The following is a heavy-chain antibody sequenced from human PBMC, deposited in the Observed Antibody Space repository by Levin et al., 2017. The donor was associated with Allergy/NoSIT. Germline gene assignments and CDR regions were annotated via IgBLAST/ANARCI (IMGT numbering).Heavy chain of an antibody. CDR2: ISHDGSSK. J-gene: IGHJ4*02. Sequence: GGSLRLSFAASGFTFSDYTMHWFRKAPGKGLEWMAVISHDGSSKYYAASVTGRFTISRDNSKNTLHLQMTSLSSEDTAVYYCARDRRAQQWEYYFDVWGQGTLVTVYS. D-gene: IGHD2/OR15-2a*01. CDR1: GFTFSDYT. CDR3: ARDRRAQQWEYYFDV. V-gene: IGHV3-30-3*01.